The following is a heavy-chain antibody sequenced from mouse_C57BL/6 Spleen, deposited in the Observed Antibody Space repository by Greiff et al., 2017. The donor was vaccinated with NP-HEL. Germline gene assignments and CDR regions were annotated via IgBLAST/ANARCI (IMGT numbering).Heavy chain of an antibody. Sequence: VQLQQPGTELVKPGASGYTFTSYWMHWVKQRPGQGLEWIGNINPSNGGTNYNEKFKSKATLTVDKSSSTAYMQLSSLTSEDSAVYYCANDYDERTYAMDYWGQGTSVTVSS. CDR1: GYTFTSYW. CDR2: INPSNGGT. CDR3: ANDYDERTYAMDY. V-gene: IGHV1-53*01. J-gene: IGHJ4*01. D-gene: IGHD2-4*01.